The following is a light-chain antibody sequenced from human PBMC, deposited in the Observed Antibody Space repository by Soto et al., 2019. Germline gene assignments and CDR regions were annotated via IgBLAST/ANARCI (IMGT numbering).Light chain of an antibody. V-gene: IGKV1-39*01. J-gene: IGKJ4*01. CDR1: QSISNC. CDR3: QQSHSSPLT. Sequence: IHLTQSPSSLSASVGDIVTITCRASQSISNCLNLYQQKPVRAPELLIYGAYSLQSGVPSRFSGRGSGTDFTLTIGSLQPEDSAAYYCQQSHSSPLTCGGGTKVECK. CDR2: GAY.